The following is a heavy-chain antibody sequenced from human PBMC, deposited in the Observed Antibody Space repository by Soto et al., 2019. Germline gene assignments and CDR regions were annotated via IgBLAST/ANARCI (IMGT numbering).Heavy chain of an antibody. Sequence: QVQLQESGPGLVKPSQTLSLTCTVSGGSMNSGGYCWSWIRQHPGEGLGWIACISYGGTTSYNPSLKSRVIISVDTSKNQFSLKLTSVTAADTAVYYCSRGILVWGQGTLITVSS. J-gene: IGHJ4*02. V-gene: IGHV4-31*03. CDR1: GGSMNSGGYC. CDR3: SRGILV. D-gene: IGHD2-15*01. CDR2: ISYGGTT.